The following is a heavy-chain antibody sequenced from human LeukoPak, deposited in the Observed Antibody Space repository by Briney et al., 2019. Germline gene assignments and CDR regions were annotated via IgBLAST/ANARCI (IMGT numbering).Heavy chain of an antibody. CDR3: ARALSAAGLHKYNWFDP. V-gene: IGHV4-4*07. CDR2: IYTSGST. J-gene: IGHJ5*02. CDR1: GGSISSYY. Sequence: SETLSLTCTVSGGSISSYYWSWIRQPAGKGLEGIGRIYTSGSTNYNPSLKSRVTMSVDTSKNQFSLKLSSVTAADTAVYYCARALSAAGLHKYNWFDPWGQGTLVTVSS. D-gene: IGHD6-13*01.